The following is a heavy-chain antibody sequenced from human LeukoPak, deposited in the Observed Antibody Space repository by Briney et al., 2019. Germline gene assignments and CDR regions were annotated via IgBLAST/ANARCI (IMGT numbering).Heavy chain of an antibody. J-gene: IGHJ6*04. Sequence: SETLSPTCTVSGGSISSGSYYWSWIRQPAGKGLEWIGRIYTSGSTNYNPSLKSRVTISVDTSKNQFSLKLSSVTAADTAVYYCASGRITMVRGVRVKYYYYGMDVWGKGTTVTVSS. CDR2: IYTSGST. CDR1: GGSISSGSYY. CDR3: ASGRITMVRGVRVKYYYYGMDV. V-gene: IGHV4-61*02. D-gene: IGHD3-10*01.